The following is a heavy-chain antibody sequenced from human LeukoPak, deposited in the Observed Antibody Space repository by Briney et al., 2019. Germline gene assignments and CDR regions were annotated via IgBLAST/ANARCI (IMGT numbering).Heavy chain of an antibody. D-gene: IGHD2-2*01. J-gene: IGHJ5*02. CDR2: IYPGDSRI. Sequence: GESLKISCNGIGYSFTSYWIGWVRQMPGKGMEWMGVIYPGDSRIRYNPSFQGQVTISVDKSIRTAYLQWVSLKASDTAMYYCACRDLTSTWSYPWGQGTLVTVSS. V-gene: IGHV5-51*01. CDR1: GYSFTSYW. CDR3: ACRDLTSTWSYP.